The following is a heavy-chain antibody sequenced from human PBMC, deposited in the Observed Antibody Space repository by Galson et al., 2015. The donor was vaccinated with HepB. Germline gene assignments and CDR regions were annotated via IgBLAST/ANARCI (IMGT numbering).Heavy chain of an antibody. CDR3: ARGRSPHYYYGMDV. J-gene: IGHJ6*02. CDR2: ISYDGSNK. D-gene: IGHD2-15*01. CDR1: GFTFSSYA. Sequence: SLRLSCAASGFTFSSYAMHWVRQAPGKGLEWVAVISYDGSNKYYADSVKGRFTISRDNSKNTLYLQMNSLRAEDTAVYYCARGRSPHYYYGMDVWGQGTTVTVSS. V-gene: IGHV3-30-3*01.